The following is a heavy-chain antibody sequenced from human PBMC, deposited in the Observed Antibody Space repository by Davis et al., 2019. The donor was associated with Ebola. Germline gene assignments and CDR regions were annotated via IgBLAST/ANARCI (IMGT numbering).Heavy chain of an antibody. Sequence: GESLKISCAASGFTFSDFAMTWVRQAPGKGPEWVSGVTGTGATTYYPDSVQGRFIISRDNSKNTLFLHMDSLRAEDTAIYYCAKGSKTNGYYYIDVWGKGTTVTVSS. J-gene: IGHJ6*03. CDR3: AKGSKTNGYYYIDV. CDR2: VTGTGATT. V-gene: IGHV3-23*01. CDR1: GFTFSDFA.